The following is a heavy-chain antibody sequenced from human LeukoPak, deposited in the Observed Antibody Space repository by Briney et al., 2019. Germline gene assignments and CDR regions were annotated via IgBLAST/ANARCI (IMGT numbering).Heavy chain of an antibody. Sequence: PSETLSLTCTVSGGSISSSSYYWGWIRQPPGKGLEWIGSIYYSGSTYYNPSLKSRVTISVDTSKNQFSLKLSSVTAADTAVYYCASRTQSLSEPPKGYFDYWGQGTLVTVSS. CDR2: IYYSGST. CDR1: GGSISSSSYY. D-gene: IGHD3/OR15-3a*01. CDR3: ASRTQSLSEPPKGYFDY. J-gene: IGHJ4*02. V-gene: IGHV4-39*07.